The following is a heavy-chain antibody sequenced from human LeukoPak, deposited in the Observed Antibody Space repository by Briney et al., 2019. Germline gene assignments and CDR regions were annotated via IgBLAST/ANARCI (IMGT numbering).Heavy chain of an antibody. V-gene: IGHV3-48*04. J-gene: IGHJ5*02. CDR3: AKGDKMLTWRRTYNRFDP. CDR2: ISNSGSTT. CDR1: GFSFSPFP. D-gene: IGHD3-16*01. Sequence: GGSLRLSCVASGFSFSPFPMNWVRQAPGKGLEWLSYISNSGSTTYLADSVKGRFTISRDNAKNTLYLQMNSLRAEDTAVYFCAKGDKMLTWRRTYNRFDPWGQGTLVTVSS.